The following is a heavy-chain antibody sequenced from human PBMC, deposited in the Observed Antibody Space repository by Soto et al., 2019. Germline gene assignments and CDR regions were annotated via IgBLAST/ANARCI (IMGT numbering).Heavy chain of an antibody. V-gene: IGHV4-61*01. CDR2: IYTSGRT. CDR3: ARGPLFDF. CDR1: GGSVSSGNYY. J-gene: IGHJ4*02. Sequence: PSETLSLTCTVSGGSVSSGNYYWSWIRQPPGKGLEWIGYIYTSGRTNYNPSMKSRVTISGDTSKNHFSLTLNSVTAADTAVYYCARGPLFDFWGQGALVTV.